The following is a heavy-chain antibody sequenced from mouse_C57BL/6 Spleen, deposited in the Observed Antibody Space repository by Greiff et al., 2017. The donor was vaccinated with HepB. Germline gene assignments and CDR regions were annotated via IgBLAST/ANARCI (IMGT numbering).Heavy chain of an antibody. CDR3: ARRPDGYYADYYAMDY. V-gene: IGHV1-9*01. CDR2: ILPGSGST. Sequence: VQLQQSGAELMKPGASVKLSCKATGYTFTGYWIEWVKQRPGHGLEWIGEILPGSGSTNYNEKFKGKATFTADTSSNTAYMQLSSLKTEDSAIYYCARRPDGYYADYYAMDYWGQGTSVTVSS. CDR1: GYTFTGYW. J-gene: IGHJ4*01. D-gene: IGHD2-3*01.